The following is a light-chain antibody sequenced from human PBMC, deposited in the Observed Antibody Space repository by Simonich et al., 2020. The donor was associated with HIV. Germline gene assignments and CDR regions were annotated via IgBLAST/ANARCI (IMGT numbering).Light chain of an antibody. J-gene: IGKJ1*01. CDR2: WAS. CDR1: QSVLYSSNNKNY. Sequence: DIVMTQSPDSLAVSLGERASINCRSGQSVLYSSNNKNYLAWYQQKPGQPPKLLIYWASTRESGVPDRFSGSGSGTDFTLTISSLQAEDVAVYYCQQYYITPHTFGQGTKVEIK. V-gene: IGKV4-1*01. CDR3: QQYYITPHT.